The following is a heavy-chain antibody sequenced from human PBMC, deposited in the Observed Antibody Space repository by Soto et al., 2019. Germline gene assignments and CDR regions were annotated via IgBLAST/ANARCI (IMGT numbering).Heavy chain of an antibody. CDR1: GFTFSSYA. Sequence: EVQLLESGGGLVQPGGSLRLSCAASGFTFSSYAMSWVRQAPGKGLEWVSAISGSGGSTYYADSVKGRFTISRDNPKNTLYLQMNSVRAEDTAVYYGAYSSTPFDYWGQGTLVTVSS. J-gene: IGHJ4*02. V-gene: IGHV3-23*01. D-gene: IGHD6-13*01. CDR3: AYSSTPFDY. CDR2: ISGSGGST.